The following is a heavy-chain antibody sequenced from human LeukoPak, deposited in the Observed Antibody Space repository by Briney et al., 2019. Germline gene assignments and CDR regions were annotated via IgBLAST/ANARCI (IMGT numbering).Heavy chain of an antibody. V-gene: IGHV4-30-4*01. CDR2: IYYSGST. Sequence: SETLSLTCTVSGGSISSGDYYWSWIRQPPGKGLEWIGYIYYSGSTYYNPSLRSRVTISVGTSKNQFSLKLSSVTAADTAVYYCARERYCSGGSCYFFDYWGQGTLVTVSS. CDR3: ARERYCSGGSCYFFDY. J-gene: IGHJ4*02. D-gene: IGHD2-15*01. CDR1: GGSISSGDYY.